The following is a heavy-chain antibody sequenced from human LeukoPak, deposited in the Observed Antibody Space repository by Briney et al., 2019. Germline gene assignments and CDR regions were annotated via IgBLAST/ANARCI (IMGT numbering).Heavy chain of an antibody. Sequence: SETLSLTCTVSGDSISRSSDYWGWIRQPPGKGPEWIGSVYYIGSTFYNPSLKSRLTISIDTSKNQFSLKQRSVTAADTAVYYCAREDAEQMDNSFDIWGQGTMVTVSS. V-gene: IGHV4-39*07. CDR2: VYYIGST. J-gene: IGHJ3*02. CDR3: AREDAEQMDNSFDI. CDR1: GDSISRSSDY. D-gene: IGHD5-24*01.